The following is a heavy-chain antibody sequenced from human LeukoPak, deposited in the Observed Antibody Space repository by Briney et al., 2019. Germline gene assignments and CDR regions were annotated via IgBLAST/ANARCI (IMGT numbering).Heavy chain of an antibody. D-gene: IGHD6-6*01. J-gene: IGHJ5*02. V-gene: IGHV3-48*04. CDR2: ISSSSSTI. CDR3: ARDRGISSFDP. Sequence: GGSLRLSCAASGFTFSSYSMNWVRQAPGKGREWVSYISSSSSTIYYADSVKGRFTISRDNAKNSLYLQMNSLRAEDTAVYYCARDRGISSFDPWGQGTLVTVSS. CDR1: GFTFSSYS.